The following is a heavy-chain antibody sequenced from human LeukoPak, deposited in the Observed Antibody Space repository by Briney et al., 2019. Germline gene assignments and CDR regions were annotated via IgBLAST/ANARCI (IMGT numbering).Heavy chain of an antibody. Sequence: GGSLRLSCSASGFTFGNYAMHLVRQAPGKGLEYVSTISNNVGSTYYADSVKGRFTISRDNSRNTLYLQMRSLRIEDTAMYYCVKAALQYYYDTSGSFDYWGQGTLVTVSS. CDR2: ISNNVGST. J-gene: IGHJ4*02. CDR3: VKAALQYYYDTSGSFDY. CDR1: GFTFGNYA. D-gene: IGHD3-22*01. V-gene: IGHV3-64D*09.